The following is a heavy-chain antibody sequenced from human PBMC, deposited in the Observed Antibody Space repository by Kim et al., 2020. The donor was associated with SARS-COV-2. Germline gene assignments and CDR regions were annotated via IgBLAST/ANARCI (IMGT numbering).Heavy chain of an antibody. D-gene: IGHD3-10*01. CDR1: GGSISSYY. CDR2: IYYSGST. J-gene: IGHJ3*02. Sequence: SETLSLTCTVSGGSISSYYWSWIRQPPGKGLEWIGYIYYSGSTNYNPSLKSRVTISVDTSKNQFSLKLSSVTAADTAVYYCAREEGSFGAFDIWGQGTMVTVSS. V-gene: IGHV4-59*01. CDR3: AREEGSFGAFDI.